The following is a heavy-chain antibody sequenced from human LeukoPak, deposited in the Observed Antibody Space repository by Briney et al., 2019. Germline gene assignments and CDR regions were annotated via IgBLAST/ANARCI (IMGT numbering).Heavy chain of an antibody. CDR3: AKAENTWDYFDY. D-gene: IGHD2/OR15-2a*01. CDR1: GFTFDHYA. Sequence: PGRSLRLSCAASGFTFDHYAMHWVRQAPGKGLEWVSGISWNSGSIGYADSVKGRFTISRDNAKNSLYLQMNSLRAEDMALYYCAKAENTWDYFDYWGQGTLVTVSS. J-gene: IGHJ4*02. CDR2: ISWNSGSI. V-gene: IGHV3-9*03.